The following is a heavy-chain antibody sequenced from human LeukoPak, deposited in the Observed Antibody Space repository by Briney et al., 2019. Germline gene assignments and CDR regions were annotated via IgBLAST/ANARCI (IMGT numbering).Heavy chain of an antibody. J-gene: IGHJ4*02. CDR2: ISYDGSNK. Sequence: SGGSLRLSCAASGFTFSSYAMHWVRQAPGKGLEWVAVISYDGSNKYYADSVKGRFTISRDNSKNTLYLQVNSLRAEDTAVYYCANTRGYGYYFNYWGQGTLVTVSS. V-gene: IGHV3-30*04. CDR3: ANTRGYGYYFNY. D-gene: IGHD2-15*01. CDR1: GFTFSSYA.